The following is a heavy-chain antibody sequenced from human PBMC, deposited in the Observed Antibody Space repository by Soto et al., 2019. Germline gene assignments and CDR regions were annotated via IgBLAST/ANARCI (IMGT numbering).Heavy chain of an antibody. CDR1: GFTFRSYA. D-gene: IGHD7-27*01. CDR3: AKDLGSTTAFDI. Sequence: EVQLLESGGGLVQPGGSLRLSCAASGFTFRSYAMSWVRQAPGKGLEWVSAISGSGGSTYYADSVKGRFTISRDNSKNTLYLQMNSLRAEDTAVYYCAKDLGSTTAFDIWGQGTMVTVSS. V-gene: IGHV3-23*01. J-gene: IGHJ3*02. CDR2: ISGSGGST.